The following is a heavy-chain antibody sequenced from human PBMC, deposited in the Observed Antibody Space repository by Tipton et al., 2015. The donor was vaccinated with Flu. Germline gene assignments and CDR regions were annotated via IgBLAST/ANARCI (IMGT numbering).Heavy chain of an antibody. CDR3: ASYIWGSYRSMFDY. CDR1: GFTFSTYA. J-gene: IGHJ4*02. V-gene: IGHV3-23*01. CDR2: ISGSGLTT. Sequence: GSLRLSCAASGFTFSTYAMGWVRQAPGKGLEWVSGISGSGLTTYYADSVKGRFTIPRDNSKNTLSLQMNSLRAEDTAVYYCASYIWGSYRSMFDYWGQGTLVTVSS. D-gene: IGHD3-16*02.